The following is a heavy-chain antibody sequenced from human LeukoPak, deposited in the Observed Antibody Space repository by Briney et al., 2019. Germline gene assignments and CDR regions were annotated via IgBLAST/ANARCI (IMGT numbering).Heavy chain of an antibody. CDR2: INPSGGSA. V-gene: IGHV1-46*01. J-gene: IGHJ6*02. CDR3: ARAKVAGPQNYYYYYGMDV. Sequence: ASEKVSCKASGYTFTSYYMHWVRQAPGQGLEWMGIINPSGGSASYAQKFQGRVTMTRDTSTSTVYMELSSLRSEDTAVYYCARAKVAGPQNYYYYYGMDVWGQGTTVTVSS. D-gene: IGHD6-19*01. CDR1: GYTFTSYY.